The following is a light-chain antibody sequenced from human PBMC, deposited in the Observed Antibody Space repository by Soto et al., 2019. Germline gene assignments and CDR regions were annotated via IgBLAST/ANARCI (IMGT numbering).Light chain of an antibody. CDR1: QSILYSSNNKNY. CDR2: WAS. J-gene: IGKJ1*01. Sequence: DFVMTQSPDSLAVSLGERATINCKSSQSILYSSNNKNYLAWYQQKPGQPPKLIIYWASTRESGVPDRFSGSGSETDFTLTISSLQAEDVAVYYCQHYYSTPPTFGQGTKVEIK. V-gene: IGKV4-1*01. CDR3: QHYYSTPPT.